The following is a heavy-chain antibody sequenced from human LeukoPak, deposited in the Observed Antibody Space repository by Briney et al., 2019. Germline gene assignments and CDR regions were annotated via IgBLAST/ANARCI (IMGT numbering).Heavy chain of an antibody. Sequence: GGSLRLSCAASGFTVSSNYMSWVRQAPGKGLEWVSVIYSGGSTYYADSVKGRFTISRDNSKNTLYLQMNSLRAEDTAVYYCAKDRYDSSGYSSWGQGTLVTVSS. V-gene: IGHV3-53*01. CDR3: AKDRYDSSGYSS. J-gene: IGHJ5*02. CDR1: GFTVSSNY. CDR2: IYSGGST. D-gene: IGHD3-22*01.